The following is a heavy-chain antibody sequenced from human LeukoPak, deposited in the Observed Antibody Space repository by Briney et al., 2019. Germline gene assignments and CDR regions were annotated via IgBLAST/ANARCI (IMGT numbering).Heavy chain of an antibody. Sequence: SVKVSCKASGATFSSYAISWVRQAPGQGLEWMGGIIPIFGTANYAQKFQGRVTITADESTSTAYMELSSLRSEDTAVYYCARELCYYDSSGYCPPYFDYWGQGTLVTVSS. J-gene: IGHJ4*02. V-gene: IGHV1-69*01. CDR3: ARELCYYDSSGYCPPYFDY. CDR1: GATFSSYA. CDR2: IIPIFGTA. D-gene: IGHD3-22*01.